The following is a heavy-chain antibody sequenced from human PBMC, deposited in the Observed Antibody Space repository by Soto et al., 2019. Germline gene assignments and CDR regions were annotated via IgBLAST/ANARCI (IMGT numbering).Heavy chain of an antibody. V-gene: IGHV3-23*01. J-gene: IGHJ1*01. Sequence: GGSLRLSCAASGFTFSSYAMSWVRQAPGKGLEWVSAISGSGGSTYYADSVKGRFTISRDNSKNTLYLQMNSLRAEDTAVYYCAKGTYYDYGTTDEYFQHWGQGTLVTVSS. CDR1: GFTFSSYA. CDR3: AKGTYYDYGTTDEYFQH. CDR2: ISGSGGST. D-gene: IGHD4-17*01.